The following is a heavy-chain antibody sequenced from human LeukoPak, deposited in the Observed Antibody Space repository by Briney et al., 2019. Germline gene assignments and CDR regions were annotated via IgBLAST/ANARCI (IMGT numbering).Heavy chain of an antibody. J-gene: IGHJ4*02. V-gene: IGHV4-34*01. CDR2: INHSGST. CDR1: GGSFSGYY. CDR3: ARGLSKGY. Sequence: PSETLSLTCAVYGGSFSGYYWSWIRQPPGKGLEWIGEINHSGSTNYNPSLKSRVTISVDTSKNQFSLKPSSVTAADTAVYYCARGLSKGYWGQGTLVTVSS.